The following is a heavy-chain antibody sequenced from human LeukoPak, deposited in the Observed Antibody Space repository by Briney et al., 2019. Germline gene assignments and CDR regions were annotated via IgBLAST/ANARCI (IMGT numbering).Heavy chain of an antibody. D-gene: IGHD3-16*01. CDR3: ARGVNLGH. J-gene: IGHJ4*02. CDR2: IYSGGST. V-gene: IGHV3-66*01. Sequence: GGSLRLSCAASGFTFSSYWTSWVRQAPGKGLEWVSVIYSGGSTYYADSVKGRFTISGDNAKNSLYLQMDSLRAEDTAVYYCARGVNLGHWGQGTLVTVSS. CDR1: GFTFSSYW.